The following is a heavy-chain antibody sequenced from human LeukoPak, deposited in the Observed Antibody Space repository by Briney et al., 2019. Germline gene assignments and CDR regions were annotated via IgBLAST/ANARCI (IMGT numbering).Heavy chain of an antibody. CDR2: VSFDGNNK. Sequence: GRSLRLSCAASGFTFSSYGMHWVRQAPGKGLEWVAVVSFDGNNKYYANSVKGRFTISRHYPKNTLYLQMNSLRAEDTAVYYCAKARRVTQSPAGVPLDYWGQGTLVTVSS. J-gene: IGHJ4*02. CDR3: AKARRVTQSPAGVPLDY. CDR1: GFTFSSYG. D-gene: IGHD5-18*01. V-gene: IGHV3-30*18.